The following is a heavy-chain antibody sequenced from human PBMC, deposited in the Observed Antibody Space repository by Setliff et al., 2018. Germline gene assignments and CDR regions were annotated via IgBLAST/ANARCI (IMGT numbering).Heavy chain of an antibody. CDR3: ARDVWGAGTGWFDP. CDR1: GVSVSRHY. Sequence: SETLSLTCIVSGVSVSRHYWSWIRQPPGKTLEWIVYIYTGGSTTYNPSLKSRVTLSLDTSKNHLSLNLTSVTAADTAVYYCARDVWGAGTGWFDPWGLGILVTV. CDR2: IYTGGST. J-gene: IGHJ5*02. V-gene: IGHV4-4*08. D-gene: IGHD1-1*01.